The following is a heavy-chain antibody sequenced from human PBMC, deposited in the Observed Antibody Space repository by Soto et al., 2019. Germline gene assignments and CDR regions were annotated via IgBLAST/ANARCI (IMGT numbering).Heavy chain of an antibody. CDR3: AIFMIERFYYYLLAF. CDR2: IYPGDSDT. V-gene: IGHV5-51*01. CDR1: GYSFTSYW. J-gene: IGHJ6*02. Sequence: PGESLKISCKGSGYSFTSYWIGWVRQMPGKGLEWMGIIYPGDSDTRYSPSFQGQVTISADKSISTAYLQWSSLKASDTAMYYCAIFMIERFYYYLLAFSGQGSSVPGSS. D-gene: IGHD3-22*01.